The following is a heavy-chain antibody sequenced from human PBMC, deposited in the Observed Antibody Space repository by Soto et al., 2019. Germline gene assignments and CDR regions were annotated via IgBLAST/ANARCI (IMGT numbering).Heavy chain of an antibody. D-gene: IGHD3-3*01. V-gene: IGHV4-30-4*01. CDR3: ARYPGVGYFDY. J-gene: IGHJ4*02. Sequence: SETLSLTCTVSGGSISSGDYYWSWIRQPPGKGLEWIGYIYYSGSTYYNPSLKSRVTISADTSKNQFSLKLSSVTAADTATYYCARYPGVGYFDYWGQGTSVTVSS. CDR2: IYYSGST. CDR1: GGSISSGDYY.